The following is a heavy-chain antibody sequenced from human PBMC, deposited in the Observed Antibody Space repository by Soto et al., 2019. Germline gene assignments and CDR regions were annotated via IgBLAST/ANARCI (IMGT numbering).Heavy chain of an antibody. Sequence: ASVKVACKASGYTFTIYYMHWVRKTPGQGLEWMGIINPSGGSTSYAQKFQGRVTMTRDTSTSTVYMELSSLRSEDTAVYYCARVGSVGSMTTVSLAIDYWGQGTLVTVSS. CDR3: ARVGSVGSMTTVSLAIDY. CDR2: INPSGGST. CDR1: GYTFTIYY. V-gene: IGHV1-46*03. D-gene: IGHD4-17*01. J-gene: IGHJ4*02.